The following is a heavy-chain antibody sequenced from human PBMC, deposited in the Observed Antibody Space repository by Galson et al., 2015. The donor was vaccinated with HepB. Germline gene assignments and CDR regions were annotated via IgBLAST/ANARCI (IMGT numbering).Heavy chain of an antibody. CDR3: ARHTDPPLVGATGAFDI. V-gene: IGHV5-51*01. Sequence: QSGAEVKKPGESLKISCKGSGYSFTSYWIGWVRQMPGKGLEWMGIIYPGDSDTRYSPSFQGQVTISADKSISTAYLQWSSLKASDTAMYYCARHTDPPLVGATGAFDIWGQGTMVTVSS. CDR1: GYSFTSYW. D-gene: IGHD1-26*01. CDR2: IYPGDSDT. J-gene: IGHJ3*02.